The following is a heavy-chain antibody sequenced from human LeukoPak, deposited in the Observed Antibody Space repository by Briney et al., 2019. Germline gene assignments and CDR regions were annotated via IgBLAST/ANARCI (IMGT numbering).Heavy chain of an antibody. CDR1: GGSISSSSYY. Sequence: SETLSLTCTVSGGSISSSSYYWGWIRQPPGKGLEWIGSIYYSGSTYYNPSLKSRVTISVDTSKNQFSLKLSSVTAADTAVYYCARGMAAGSLNWFDPWGQGTLVTVSS. CDR2: IYYSGST. J-gene: IGHJ5*02. CDR3: ARGMAAGSLNWFDP. V-gene: IGHV4-39*07. D-gene: IGHD6-13*01.